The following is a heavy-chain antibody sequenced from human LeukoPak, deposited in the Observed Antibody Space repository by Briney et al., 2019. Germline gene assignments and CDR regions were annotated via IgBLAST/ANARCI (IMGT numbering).Heavy chain of an antibody. CDR2: INHSGCT. Sequence: SETLSLTCAVYGGSFSGYYWSWIRQPPGKGLEWIGEINHSGCTNYNPSLNSRVTISVDTSKNQFSLKLSSVTAEDTAVYYCAISYYDFWSGYFAGEGRHYFDYWGQGTLVTVSS. CDR3: AISYYDFWSGYFAGEGRHYFDY. CDR1: GGSFSGYY. V-gene: IGHV4-34*01. D-gene: IGHD3-3*01. J-gene: IGHJ4*02.